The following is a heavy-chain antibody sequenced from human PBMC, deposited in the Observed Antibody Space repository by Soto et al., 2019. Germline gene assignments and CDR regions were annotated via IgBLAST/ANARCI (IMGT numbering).Heavy chain of an antibody. CDR1: GLSFSTYN. Sequence: GVSLRLSCAPSGLSFSTYNMDWVRQAPGKGPEWIAYISTTSFTIYYADSVKGRFTIPRHNDRNSLYLEMNSLRDEDTAVYYCARDRCYDGTCYSASDSWGQGTLVTVSS. D-gene: IGHD2-15*01. J-gene: IGHJ5*01. CDR3: ARDRCYDGTCYSASDS. V-gene: IGHV3-48*02. CDR2: ISTTSFTI.